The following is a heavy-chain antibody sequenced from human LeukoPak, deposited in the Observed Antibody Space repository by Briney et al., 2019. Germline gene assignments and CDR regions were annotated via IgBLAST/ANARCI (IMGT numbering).Heavy chain of an antibody. CDR2: ISNDGTKK. D-gene: IGHD3-10*01. J-gene: IGHJ4*02. CDR3: AKDDAWLRFGE. V-gene: IGHV3-30*18. Sequence: GGSLRLSCEAAELTFTSYGMHWVRQAPGKGLEWVASISNDGTKKYYADSVKGRFAISRDNSKNTLYLEVISLTAEDTAVYYCAKDDAWLRFGEWSQGTLVTVSS. CDR1: ELTFTSYG.